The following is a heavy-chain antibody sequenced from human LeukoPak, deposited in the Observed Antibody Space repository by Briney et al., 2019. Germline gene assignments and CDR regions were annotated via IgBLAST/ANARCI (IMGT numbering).Heavy chain of an antibody. D-gene: IGHD2-2*01. CDR3: VGEAPGY. V-gene: IGHV3-7*01. CDR2: IKEDGTVK. J-gene: IGHJ4*02. CDR1: GFSFSSYW. Sequence: PGGSLRLSCAASGFSFSSYWMPWIRQSPEKGLEWVAHIKEDGTVKYYVDSVKGRFTISRDNAKNSVYLQMNDVRVEDTAVYYCVGEAPGYWGQGALVTVSS.